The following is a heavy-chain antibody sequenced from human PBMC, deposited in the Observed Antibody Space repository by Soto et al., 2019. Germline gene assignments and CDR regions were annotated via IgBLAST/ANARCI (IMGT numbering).Heavy chain of an antibody. J-gene: IGHJ4*02. CDR1: GGSISSSSYY. Sequence: SETLSLTCTVSGGSISSSSYYWGWIRQPPGKGLEWIGSIYYSGSTYYNPSLKSRVTISVDTSKNQFSLKLSSVTAADTAVYYCARLVVVAAIYYFDYWGQGTLVTVSS. CDR2: IYYSGST. CDR3: ARLVVVAAIYYFDY. D-gene: IGHD2-15*01. V-gene: IGHV4-39*01.